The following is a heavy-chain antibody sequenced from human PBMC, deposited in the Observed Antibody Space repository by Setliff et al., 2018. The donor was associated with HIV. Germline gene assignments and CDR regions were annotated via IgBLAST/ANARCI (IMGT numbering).Heavy chain of an antibody. Sequence: ASVKVSCKASGYTFPSFYVHWVRQAPGQGLEWMGIINPTSGNTTYAQNFQGRVTMTRDTSISTAYMELSSLRSEDTAVHYCARVISGRGRELPDFDYWGQGTQVTVSS. V-gene: IGHV1-46*01. D-gene: IGHD3-10*01. CDR1: GYTFPSFY. J-gene: IGHJ4*02. CDR3: ARVISGRGRELPDFDY. CDR2: INPTSGNT.